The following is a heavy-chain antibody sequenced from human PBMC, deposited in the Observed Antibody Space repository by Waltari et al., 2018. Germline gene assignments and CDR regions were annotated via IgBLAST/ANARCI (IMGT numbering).Heavy chain of an antibody. D-gene: IGHD3-3*01. CDR3: ARVSYDFWSGYSARYFDY. J-gene: IGHJ4*02. CDR1: GGSISSSSYY. Sequence: QLQLQESGPGLVKPSETLSLTCTVSGGSISSSSYYWGWIRQPPGKGLEWIGSIYYSGSTYYNPSLKSRVTISVDTSKNQFSLKLSSVTAADTAVYYCARVSYDFWSGYSARYFDYWGQGTLVTVSS. CDR2: IYYSGST. V-gene: IGHV4-39*07.